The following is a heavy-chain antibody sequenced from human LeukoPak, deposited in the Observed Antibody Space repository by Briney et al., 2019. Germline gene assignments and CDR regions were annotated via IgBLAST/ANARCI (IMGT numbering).Heavy chain of an antibody. Sequence: PGGSLRLSCAASGFTVSSNYMSWVRQAPGKGLEWVSVIYSGGSTYYADSVKDRFTISRDNSKNTLYLQMNSLRAEDTAVYYCANANFDWLPRDYWGQGTLVTVSS. D-gene: IGHD3-9*01. J-gene: IGHJ4*02. CDR1: GFTVSSNY. CDR2: IYSGGST. CDR3: ANANFDWLPRDY. V-gene: IGHV3-66*01.